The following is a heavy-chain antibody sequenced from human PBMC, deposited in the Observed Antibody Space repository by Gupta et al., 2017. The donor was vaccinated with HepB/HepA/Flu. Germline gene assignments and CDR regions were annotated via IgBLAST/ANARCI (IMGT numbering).Heavy chain of an antibody. J-gene: IGHJ5*02. CDR1: GYTFTSLA. CDR2: IHAVNVYT. CDR3: ARDHGAPGGA. Sequence: QVQLVQSGAEVKKPGASVKVSCMASGYTFTSLALYWVRQAPGQSLEWMGWIHAVNVYTKYSQDFQGRLTITRDKFATTTYMELSSLTSEYTATYYCARDHGAPGGAWGQGTLVTVSS. V-gene: IGHV1-3*01. D-gene: IGHD2-8*02.